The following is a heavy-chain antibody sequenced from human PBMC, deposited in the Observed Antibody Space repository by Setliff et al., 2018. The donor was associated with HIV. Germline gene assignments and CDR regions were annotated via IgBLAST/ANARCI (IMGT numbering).Heavy chain of an antibody. CDR1: GFTFSNAW. J-gene: IGHJ5*02. CDR3: AREGSSGYTGWFDT. D-gene: IGHD3-22*01. V-gene: IGHV3-7*01. Sequence: PGGSLRLSCAASGFTFSNAWMSWVRQAPGKGLEWIGNIYYTGFAYYNSSLKSRVTITRDNARNSLFLQMNNRRVEDTAVYYYAREGSSGYTGWFDTWGQGTLVTVSS. CDR2: IYYTGFAY.